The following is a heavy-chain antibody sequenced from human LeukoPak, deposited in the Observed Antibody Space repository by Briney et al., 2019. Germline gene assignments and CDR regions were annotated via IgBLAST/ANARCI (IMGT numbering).Heavy chain of an antibody. CDR3: ARLRQFSGSGGLEDF. D-gene: IGHD5-12*01. CDR1: GYSFTGYY. CDR2: MNPHSGGT. J-gene: IGHJ4*02. Sequence: ASVKVSCKASGYSFTGYYMHWVRQAPGQGLEWMGWMNPHSGGTNSAQKFEGRVIMTRDTSISTAYMELRRLKSDDTAVYYCARLRQFSGSGGLEDFWGQGTPVTVSS. V-gene: IGHV1-2*02.